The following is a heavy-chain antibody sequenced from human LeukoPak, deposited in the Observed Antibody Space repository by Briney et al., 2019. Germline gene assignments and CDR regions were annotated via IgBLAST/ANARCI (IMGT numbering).Heavy chain of an antibody. J-gene: IGHJ4*02. CDR1: GFTLSSYW. Sequence: GGSLRLSCAASGFTLSSYWMIWVRQAPGKGLEWVANIKQDGSEISYVDSVKGRFTISRHNAKNSLYLQMNSLRAEDTAVYYCVRGNPFGGYWGQGTLVTVSS. CDR2: IKQDGSEI. CDR3: VRGNPFGGY. V-gene: IGHV3-7*03. D-gene: IGHD2-15*01.